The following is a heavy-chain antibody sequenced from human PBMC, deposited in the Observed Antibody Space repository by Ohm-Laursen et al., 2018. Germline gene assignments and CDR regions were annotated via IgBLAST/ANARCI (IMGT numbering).Heavy chain of an antibody. D-gene: IGHD3-3*01. Sequence: SQTLSLTCAVYGGSFSGYDWSWIRQPPGKGPEWIASIYHSGNTYYNPSLKSRVAISVDTTKNRFSLKRSSVTAADTAVYYCARAPNHESYDFWSGYAHYYYYYGMDVWGQGTTVTVSS. CDR1: GGSFSGYD. J-gene: IGHJ6*02. CDR3: ARAPNHESYDFWSGYAHYYYYYGMDV. V-gene: IGHV4-34*01. CDR2: IYHSGNT.